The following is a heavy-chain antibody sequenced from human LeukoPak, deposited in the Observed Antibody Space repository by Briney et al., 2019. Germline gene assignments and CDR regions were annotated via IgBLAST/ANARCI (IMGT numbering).Heavy chain of an antibody. CDR1: GFTVSSNY. J-gene: IGHJ4*02. CDR2: IYSGGST. Sequence: PGGSLRLSCAASGFTVSSNYMSWLRQAPGKGLEWVSVIYSGGSTYYADSVKGRFTISRDNSKNTLYLQMNSLRAEDTAVYYCALGVMPHYFDYWGQGTLVTVSS. D-gene: IGHD3-16*01. V-gene: IGHV3-66*01. CDR3: ALGVMPHYFDY.